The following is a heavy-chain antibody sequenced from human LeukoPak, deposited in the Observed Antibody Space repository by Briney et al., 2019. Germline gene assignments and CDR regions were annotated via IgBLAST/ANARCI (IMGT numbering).Heavy chain of an antibody. V-gene: IGHV1-18*01. CDR2: ISAYNGNT. CDR3: AREMSTYCSSTSCHFFDY. J-gene: IGHJ4*02. D-gene: IGHD2-2*01. CDR1: GYTFTSYG. Sequence: ASVKVSCKASGYTFTSYGISWVRQAPGQGLEWMGWISAYNGNTNYAQKLQGRVTMTTDTSTSTAYMELRSLRSDDTAVYYCAREMSTYCSSTSCHFFDYWGQGTLVTVSS.